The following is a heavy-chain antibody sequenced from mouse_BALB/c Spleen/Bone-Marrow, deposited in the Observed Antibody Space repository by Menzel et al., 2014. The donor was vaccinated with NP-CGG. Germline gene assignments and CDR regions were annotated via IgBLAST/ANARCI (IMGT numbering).Heavy chain of an antibody. CDR3: ARGSSYFDY. V-gene: IGHV5-4*02. J-gene: IGHJ2*01. Sequence: EGQRGGPGGGLGNPGGSLKLSGAASGFTFGDYYMYWVRQTPERRLEWAETISDGGSYTYYPDSVKGRFTISRDNAKNNLYLQMSSLKSEDTAMYYCARGSSYFDYWGQGTTLTVSS. CDR1: GFTFGDYY. D-gene: IGHD1-1*01. CDR2: ISDGGSYT.